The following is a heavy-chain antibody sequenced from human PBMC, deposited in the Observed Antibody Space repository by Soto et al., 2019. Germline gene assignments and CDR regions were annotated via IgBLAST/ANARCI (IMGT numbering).Heavy chain of an antibody. J-gene: IGHJ4*02. CDR2: ISGSGGST. V-gene: IGHV3-23*01. CDR3: AKDRSTYYDSSGYYLR. D-gene: IGHD3-22*01. CDR1: GFTFSSYA. Sequence: GGSLRLSCAASGFTFSSYAMSWVRQAPGKGLEWVSAISGSGGSTYYADSVKGRFTISRDNSKNTLYLQMNSLRAEDTAVYYCAKDRSTYYDSSGYYLRWGQGTLVTVSS.